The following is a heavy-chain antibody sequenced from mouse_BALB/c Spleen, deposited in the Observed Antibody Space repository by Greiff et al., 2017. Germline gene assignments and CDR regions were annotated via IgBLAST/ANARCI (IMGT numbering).Heavy chain of an antibody. CDR3: ARKAYAMDY. J-gene: IGHJ4*01. Sequence: VKLVESGAELMKPGASVKISCKATGYTFSSYWIEWVKQRPGHGLEWIGEILPGSGSTNYNEKFKGKATFTADTSSNTAYMQLSSLTSEDSAVYYCARKAYAMDYWGQGTSVTVSS. CDR1: GYTFSSYW. V-gene: IGHV1-9*01. CDR2: ILPGSGST.